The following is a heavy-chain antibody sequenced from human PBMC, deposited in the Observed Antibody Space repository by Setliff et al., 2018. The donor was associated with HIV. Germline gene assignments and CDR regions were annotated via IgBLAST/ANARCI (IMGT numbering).Heavy chain of an antibody. V-gene: IGHV1-69*05. Sequence: GASVKVSCKASGGTFSSYAISWVRQAPGQGLEWMGGIIPIFGTANYAQKFQGRVTITTDESTSTASMELSSLRSEDTAVYYCARDLGGSYQDDAFDIWGQGTMVTVSS. J-gene: IGHJ3*02. CDR2: IIPIFGTA. CDR1: GGTFSSYA. CDR3: ARDLGGSYQDDAFDI. D-gene: IGHD1-26*01.